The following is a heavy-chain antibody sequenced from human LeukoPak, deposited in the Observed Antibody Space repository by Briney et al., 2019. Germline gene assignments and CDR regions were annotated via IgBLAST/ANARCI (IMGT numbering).Heavy chain of an antibody. CDR3: AKAQILVTELFFDY. J-gene: IGHJ4*02. Sequence: GGSLRLSCAASGFPFSSYAMSWVRQAPGRALEWVSAVSGSGGSTYYADSVKGRFTISRDNSKNTLYLQMNSLRAEDTAVYYCAKAQILVTELFFDYWGQGTLVTVSS. V-gene: IGHV3-23*01. CDR2: VSGSGGST. D-gene: IGHD2-21*02. CDR1: GFPFSSYA.